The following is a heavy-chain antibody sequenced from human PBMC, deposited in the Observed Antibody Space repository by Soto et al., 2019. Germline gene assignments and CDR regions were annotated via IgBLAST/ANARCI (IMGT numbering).Heavy chain of an antibody. Sequence: DVRLAESGGGLVQPGGSLRLSCTTSGFSFARFAMTWVRQAPGKGLEWVATISGSDGKTYYADSVKGRFAISRDTSRNTLYLQMNSLRADDTAIYYCAKWSYLDYWGQGTRVNVSS. D-gene: IGHD3-3*01. CDR1: GFSFARFA. J-gene: IGHJ4*02. CDR3: AKWSYLDY. V-gene: IGHV3-23*04. CDR2: ISGSDGKT.